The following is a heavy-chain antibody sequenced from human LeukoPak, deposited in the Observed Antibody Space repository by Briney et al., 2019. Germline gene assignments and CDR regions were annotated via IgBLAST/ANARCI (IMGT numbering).Heavy chain of an antibody. CDR1: GFPLSSYS. CDR2: ISSSGSAI. J-gene: IGHJ4*02. Sequence: PGGSLRLSCAASGFPLSSYSINCVRQAPGKGLEWVSYISSSGSAIYYVDSVKGRFTVSRDNAKNSLFLQMNSPRAEDTAVYYCVRVKGSYFDYWGQGALVTVSS. D-gene: IGHD2-15*01. V-gene: IGHV3-48*01. CDR3: VRVKGSYFDY.